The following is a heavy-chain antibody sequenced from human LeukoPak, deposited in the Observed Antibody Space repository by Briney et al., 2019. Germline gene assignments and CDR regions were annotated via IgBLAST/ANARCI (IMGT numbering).Heavy chain of an antibody. CDR3: ARDSLNNYYYYYYMDV. V-gene: IGHV1-8*01. CDR2: MNPNSGNT. D-gene: IGHD5-18*01. Sequence: ASVKVSCKASGYTFTSYDINWVRQATGQGLEWMGWMNPNSGNTGYAQKFQGRVTMTRNTSISTAHMELSSLRSEDTAVYYCARDSLNNYYYYYYMDVWGKGTTVTVSS. J-gene: IGHJ6*03. CDR1: GYTFTSYD.